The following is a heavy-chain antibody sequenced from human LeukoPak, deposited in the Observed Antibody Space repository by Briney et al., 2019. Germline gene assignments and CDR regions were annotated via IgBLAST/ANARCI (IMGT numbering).Heavy chain of an antibody. J-gene: IGHJ4*02. CDR3: AKRGVVIRVILVGFHKEAYYFDS. Sequence: PGGSLRLSCAVSGITLSNYGVSWVRQAPGKGLEWVAGIGGSGGRTNYADSVKGRFTISRDNPKNTLYLQMNSLRAEDTAVYFCAKRGVVIRVILVGFHKEAYYFDSWGQGAPVIVSS. CDR2: IGGSGGRT. V-gene: IGHV3-23*01. CDR1: GITLSNYG. D-gene: IGHD3-22*01.